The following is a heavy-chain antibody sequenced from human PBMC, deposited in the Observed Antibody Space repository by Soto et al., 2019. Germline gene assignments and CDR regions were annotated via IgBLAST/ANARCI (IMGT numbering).Heavy chain of an antibody. D-gene: IGHD2-2*01. V-gene: IGHV3-23*01. CDR3: AKDPPWTVGPLAMDV. Sequence: GGSVRLSYVASGFTFSTHAMSWVRPAPGQGLEWVSTFSGSGGNIYYAESVKGRLTISRDDSKNTLYLQMNSLRVEDTAVYYCAKDPPWTVGPLAMDVWGQGTTVTVSS. CDR2: FSGSGGNI. J-gene: IGHJ6*02. CDR1: GFTFSTHA.